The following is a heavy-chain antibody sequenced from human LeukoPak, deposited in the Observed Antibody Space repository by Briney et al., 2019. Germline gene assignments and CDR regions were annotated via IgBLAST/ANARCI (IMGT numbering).Heavy chain of an antibody. Sequence: SETLSLTCTVSGGSFSPYYWSWIRQSPGMGLEWIAYIHYSGRTNYNPSLKSRVTISVDMSKKQFSLKLGSVTAADTAVYYCARGVKFDYYYYMDVWGKGTTVTVSS. J-gene: IGHJ6*03. CDR1: GGSFSPYY. CDR3: ARGVKFDYYYYMDV. CDR2: IHYSGRT. D-gene: IGHD3-22*01. V-gene: IGHV4-59*01.